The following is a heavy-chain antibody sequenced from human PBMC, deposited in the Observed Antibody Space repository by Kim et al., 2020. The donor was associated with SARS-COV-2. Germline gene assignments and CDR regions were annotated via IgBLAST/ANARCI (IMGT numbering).Heavy chain of an antibody. J-gene: IGHJ5*02. CDR1: GFPVSNFW. CDR3: ARSNTFGEGWFDP. CDR2: INGDGSDT. D-gene: IGHD2-21*01. Sequence: GGSLRLSCAASGFPVSNFWMHWVRQAAGKGLEWVSRINGDGSDTLYADSVKGRFTISRDNAKNMLYLQMNSLRGEDSAVYYCARSNTFGEGWFDPWGQG. V-gene: IGHV3-74*03.